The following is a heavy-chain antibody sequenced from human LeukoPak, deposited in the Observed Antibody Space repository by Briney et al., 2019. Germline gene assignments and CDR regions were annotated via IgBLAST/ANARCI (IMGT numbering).Heavy chain of an antibody. D-gene: IGHD2-15*01. CDR3: ARDHEGLGGGSGDVDY. Sequence: GASVKVSCKASGGTFSSYAISWVRQAPGQGLEWMGRIIPILGIANYAQKFQGRVTITADKSTSTAYMELSSLRSEDTAVYYCARDHEGLGGGSGDVDYWGQGTLVTVSS. J-gene: IGHJ4*02. CDR2: IIPILGIA. CDR1: GGTFSSYA. V-gene: IGHV1-69*04.